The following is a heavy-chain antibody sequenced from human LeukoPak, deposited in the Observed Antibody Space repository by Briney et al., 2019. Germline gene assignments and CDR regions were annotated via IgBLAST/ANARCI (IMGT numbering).Heavy chain of an antibody. CDR2: IYTSGST. D-gene: IGHD1-1*01. J-gene: IGHJ3*02. V-gene: IGHV4-4*09. CDR1: VGFISSYY. Sequence: SETLSLTYNVSVGFISSYYWGWIRQPPGKGLDWIGYIYTSGSTNYNPSLKSRVAISVDTSKNQFSLTLSSVTAADTAVYYCARRWYSWHDHAFDIWGQGTMVTVSS. CDR3: ARRWYSWHDHAFDI.